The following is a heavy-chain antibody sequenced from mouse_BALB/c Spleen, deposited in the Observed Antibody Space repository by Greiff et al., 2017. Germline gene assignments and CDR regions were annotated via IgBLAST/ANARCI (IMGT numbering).Heavy chain of an antibody. CDR3: ARGGDYDYDAAWFAY. J-gene: IGHJ3*01. V-gene: IGHV5-6-5*01. CDR2: ISSGGST. CDR1: GFTFSSYA. Sequence: DVKLVESGGGLVKPGGSLKLSCAASGFTFSSYAMSWVRQTPEKRLEWVASISSGGSTYYPDSVKGRFTISRDNARNILYLQMSSLRSEDTAMYYCARGGDYDYDAAWFAYWGQGTLVTVAA. D-gene: IGHD2-4*01.